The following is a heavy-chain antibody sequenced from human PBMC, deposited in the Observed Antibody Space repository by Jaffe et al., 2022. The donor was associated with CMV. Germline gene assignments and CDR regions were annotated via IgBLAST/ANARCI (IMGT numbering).Heavy chain of an antibody. CDR1: GFTFSNAW. V-gene: IGHV3-15*01. D-gene: IGHD1-20*01. J-gene: IGHJ6*02. Sequence: EVQLVESGGGLVKPGGSLRLSCAASGFTFSNAWMSWVRQAPGKGLEWVGRIKSKTDGGTTDYAAPVKGRFTISRDDSKNTLYLQMNSLKTEDTAVYYCTTAFIPYNWNPDLYYYYYGMDVWGQGTTVTVSS. CDR2: IKSKTDGGTT. CDR3: TTAFIPYNWNPDLYYYYYGMDV.